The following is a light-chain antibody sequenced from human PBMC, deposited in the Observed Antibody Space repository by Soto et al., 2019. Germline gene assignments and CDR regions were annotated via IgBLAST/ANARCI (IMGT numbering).Light chain of an antibody. CDR3: PAWDSGTMV. Sequence: SYELTQPPSMSVSPGQTASITCSGDNLGNKYVCWYQQKPGQSPVLVVYQDTNRPSGIPERFSGSNSGNTATLTISGTQPLDEADYYCPAWDSGTMVFGGGTKVTVL. V-gene: IGLV3-1*01. CDR2: QDT. CDR1: NLGNKY. J-gene: IGLJ3*02.